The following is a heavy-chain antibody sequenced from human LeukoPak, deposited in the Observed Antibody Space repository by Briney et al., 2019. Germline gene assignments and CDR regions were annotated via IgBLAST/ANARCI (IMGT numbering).Heavy chain of an antibody. CDR1: GYTFTSYD. Sequence: ASVKVSCKASGYTFTSYDINWVRHATGQGLEWMGWMSPNSGDTGYAQKFQGRVTMTRDTSISTAFMELTSLISEDTAVYYCVRGPPNWGFDFWGQGALVTVSS. V-gene: IGHV1-8*01. D-gene: IGHD7-27*01. CDR2: MSPNSGDT. CDR3: VRGPPNWGFDF. J-gene: IGHJ4*02.